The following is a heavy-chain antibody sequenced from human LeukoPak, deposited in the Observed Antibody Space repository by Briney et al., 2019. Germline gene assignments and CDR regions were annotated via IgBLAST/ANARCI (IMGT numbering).Heavy chain of an antibody. Sequence: ASVKVSCKASGYTFTSYAMHWVRQAPGQGLEWMGWISAYNGNTNYAQKLQGRVTMTTDTSTSTAYMELRSLRSDDTAVYYCARDEGLLWFGELLYYFDYWGQGTLVTVSS. CDR2: ISAYNGNT. D-gene: IGHD3-10*01. J-gene: IGHJ4*02. CDR1: GYTFTSYA. V-gene: IGHV1-18*01. CDR3: ARDEGLLWFGELLYYFDY.